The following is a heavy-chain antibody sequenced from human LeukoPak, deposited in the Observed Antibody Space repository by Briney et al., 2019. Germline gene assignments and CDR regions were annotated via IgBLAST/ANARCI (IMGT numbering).Heavy chain of an antibody. D-gene: IGHD6-19*01. CDR1: GFTFSSYG. J-gene: IGHJ4*02. Sequence: QSGGSLRLSCAASGFTFSSYGMHWVRQAPGKGLEWVAVISYDGSNKYYADSVKGRFTISRDNSKNTLYLQMNSLRAEDTAVYYCAREFSGWHSFDYWGQGTLVTVSS. CDR2: ISYDGSNK. V-gene: IGHV3-30*19. CDR3: AREFSGWHSFDY.